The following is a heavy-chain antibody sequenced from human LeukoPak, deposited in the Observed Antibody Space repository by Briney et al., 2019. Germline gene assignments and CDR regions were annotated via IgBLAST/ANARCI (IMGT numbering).Heavy chain of an antibody. D-gene: IGHD4-17*01. CDR2: IYYSGST. J-gene: IGHJ4*02. Sequence: PSETLSLTCTVSGGSISSSSYYWGWIRQPPGKGLEWIGSIYYSGSTYYSPSLKSRVTISVDTSKNQFSLKLSSVTAADTAVYYCASTWDDYGDYPTDYWGQGTLVTVSS. CDR3: ASTWDDYGDYPTDY. V-gene: IGHV4-39*01. CDR1: GGSISSSSYY.